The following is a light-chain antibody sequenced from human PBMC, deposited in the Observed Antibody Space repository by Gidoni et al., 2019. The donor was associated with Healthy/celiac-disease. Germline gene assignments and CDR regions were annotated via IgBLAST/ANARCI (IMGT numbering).Light chain of an antibody. V-gene: IGKV3-20*01. CDR1: QSVSSSY. Sequence: EIGLTQSPGTLSLSPGERATLSCRASQSVSSSYLAWYQQKPGPAPRLLIYGASSRATGIPDRFSGSGSGTDLTLTISRLEPEDFAVYYCQQYGSSPRTFGQGTKVEIK. J-gene: IGKJ1*01. CDR2: GAS. CDR3: QQYGSSPRT.